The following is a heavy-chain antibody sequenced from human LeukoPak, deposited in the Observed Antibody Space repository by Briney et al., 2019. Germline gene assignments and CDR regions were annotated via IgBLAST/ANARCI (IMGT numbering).Heavy chain of an antibody. J-gene: IGHJ3*02. CDR2: ISSSSSYI. Sequence: PGGSLRLSCAASGFTFSSYSMNWVRQAPGKGLEWVSSISSSSSYIYYADSVKGRFTISRDNAKNSLYLQMNSLRAEDTAVYYCARDSSEIFPPLGDAFDIWGQGTMVTVSS. CDR3: ARDSSEIFPPLGDAFDI. V-gene: IGHV3-21*01. D-gene: IGHD3-3*01. CDR1: GFTFSSYS.